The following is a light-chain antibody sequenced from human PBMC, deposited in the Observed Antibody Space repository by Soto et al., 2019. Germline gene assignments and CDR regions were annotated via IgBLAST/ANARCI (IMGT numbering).Light chain of an antibody. Sequence: DIQMTQSPSTLSASVGDRVTITCRASQSISSWLAWYQQKPGQAPKLLIYDASSLESGVPSRFSGSGSGTEFTLTISSLQPDDFATYYCQQYNSYSGTFGGGTKVEIK. J-gene: IGKJ4*01. CDR1: QSISSW. CDR2: DAS. V-gene: IGKV1-5*01. CDR3: QQYNSYSGT.